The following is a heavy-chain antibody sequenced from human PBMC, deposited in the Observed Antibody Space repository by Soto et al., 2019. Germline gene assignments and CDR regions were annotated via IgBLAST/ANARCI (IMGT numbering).Heavy chain of an antibody. CDR3: ARGDREDIAVVIGVRPGEYGVDV. V-gene: IGHV3-30-3*01. CDR1: GFTFRSYA. J-gene: IGHJ6*02. CDR2: IAYDGSNK. Sequence: QVQLVASGGGVVQPGRSLRLSCAASGFTFRSYAMHWVRQAPGKGLECVAVIAYDGSNKFYRDYVRGRFTISRDNSENTLYLQINSLRYEDTAVYYCARGDREDIAVVIGVRPGEYGVDVWGQGTTVTVSS. D-gene: IGHD2-15*01.